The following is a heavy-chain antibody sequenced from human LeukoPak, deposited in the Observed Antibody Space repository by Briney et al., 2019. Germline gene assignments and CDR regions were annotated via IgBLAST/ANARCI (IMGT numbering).Heavy chain of an antibody. J-gene: IGHJ6*02. V-gene: IGHV1-2*04. CDR1: GYTFTGYY. CDR2: INPNSGGT. Sequence: ASVKVSCKASGYTFTGYYMHWVRQAPGQGLEWMGWINPNSGGTNYAQKFQGWVTMTGDTSISTAHMELSRLRSDDTAVYYCASGAAGNYYGMDVWGQGTTVTVSS. D-gene: IGHD6-13*01. CDR3: ASGAAGNYYGMDV.